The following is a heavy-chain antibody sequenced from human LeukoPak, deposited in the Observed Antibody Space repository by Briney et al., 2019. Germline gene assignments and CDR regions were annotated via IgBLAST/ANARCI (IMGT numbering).Heavy chain of an antibody. Sequence: PGGSLRLSCAASGFTFSDYYMSWIRQAPGKGLEWVSYISSSGSTIYYADSVKGRFTISRDNAKNSLYLQMNSLRAEDTAVYYCARERQNKDFWSGGDYWGQGALVTVSS. J-gene: IGHJ4*02. CDR1: GFTFSDYY. CDR3: ARERQNKDFWSGGDY. D-gene: IGHD3-3*01. CDR2: ISSSGSTI. V-gene: IGHV3-11*01.